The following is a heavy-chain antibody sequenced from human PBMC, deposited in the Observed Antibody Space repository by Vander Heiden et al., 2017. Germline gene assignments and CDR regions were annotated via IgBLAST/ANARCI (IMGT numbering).Heavy chain of an antibody. J-gene: IGHJ6*02. CDR3: ARGTYCSSTSCTVYYYYGMDV. Sequence: QVQLQESGPGLVKPSETLSLTCTVSGGSISSYSWSWIRQPPGKGLEWIGYIYHSGSTNYNPSLKSRVTISVDTSKNQFSLKLSSVTAADTAVYYCARGTYCSSTSCTVYYYYGMDVWGQGTTVTVSS. V-gene: IGHV4-59*01. CDR2: IYHSGST. CDR1: GGSISSYS. D-gene: IGHD2-2*01.